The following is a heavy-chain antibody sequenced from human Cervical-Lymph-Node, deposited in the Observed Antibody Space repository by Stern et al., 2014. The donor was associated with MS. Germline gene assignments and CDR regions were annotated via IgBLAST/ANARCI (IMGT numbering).Heavy chain of an antibody. CDR3: ARDQRGITIFGVVTDYYYLGMDV. V-gene: IGHV1-2*02. CDR1: GYIFTGYY. D-gene: IGHD3-3*01. Sequence: VQLVESGAEVKKPGASVKVSCKTSGYIFTGYYIHWVRQAPGQGLEWMAWIKPNTGGTTYAQKFQGRVTMSRDTSISTAYVELSSLTSDDTAVYYCARDQRGITIFGVVTDYYYLGMDVWGQGTTVTVSS. J-gene: IGHJ6*02. CDR2: IKPNTGGT.